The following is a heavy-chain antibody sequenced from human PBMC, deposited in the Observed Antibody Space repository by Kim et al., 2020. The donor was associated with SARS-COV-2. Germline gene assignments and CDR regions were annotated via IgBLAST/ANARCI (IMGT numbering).Heavy chain of an antibody. V-gene: IGHV4-4*07. J-gene: IGHJ6*03. CDR2: ICTSGST. CDR3: SSALPYRSSWTCFIDV. CDR1: GGSISNCN. Sequence: SETLSLTCTVSGGSISNCNWCWIRQPAGKGLEWVGSICTSGSTGYNPNLKRRVSMAVATSKNKYYLTLKSVTAAATAVDSYSSALPYRSSWTCFIDV. D-gene: IGHD3-10*01.